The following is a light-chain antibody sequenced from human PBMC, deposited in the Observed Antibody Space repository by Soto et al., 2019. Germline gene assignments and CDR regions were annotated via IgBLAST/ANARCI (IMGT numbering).Light chain of an antibody. CDR1: QNINSW. CDR2: KAS. Sequence: DIQMTQSPSTLCASVGDRITMTCRASQNINSWLAWYQQKPGKVPNLLIYKASSLESGVPSRFSGSGSGTEFTLTISSLQPDDFATYYCQQYNSYSETFGQGTKVDIK. V-gene: IGKV1-5*03. J-gene: IGKJ1*01. CDR3: QQYNSYSET.